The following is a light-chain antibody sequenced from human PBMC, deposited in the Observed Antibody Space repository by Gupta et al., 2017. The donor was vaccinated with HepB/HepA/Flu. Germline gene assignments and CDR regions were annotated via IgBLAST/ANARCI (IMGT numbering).Light chain of an antibody. Sequence: SFELTQPPSVSVSPGQTSGFTCSGDALPKSDAYWYQQKSGQAPGLVIYEDNKRPAGIPEGFSGSSSGTMATLTLSWAQGEEEADYYSSSTDTSDNYGKVFGGGTKLTVL. CDR1: ALPKSD. CDR3: SSTDTSDNYGKV. J-gene: IGLJ3*02. CDR2: EDN. V-gene: IGLV3-10*01.